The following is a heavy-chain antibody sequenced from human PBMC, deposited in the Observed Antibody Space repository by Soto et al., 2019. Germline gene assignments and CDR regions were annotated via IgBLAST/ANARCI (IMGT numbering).Heavy chain of an antibody. D-gene: IGHD3-9*01. CDR2: ISAYNGNT. V-gene: IGHV1-18*01. J-gene: IGHJ3*02. CDR3: ATARNVLRYFGWFLRTGAFDI. CDR1: GYTFTSYG. Sequence: QVQLVQSGAEVKKPGASVKVSCKASGYTFTSYGISWVRQAPGQGLEWMGWISAYNGNTNYAQKLQGRVTMTTDTSKSTAELELRSLRYDDAAVYYGATARNVLRYFGWFLRTGAFDIWGQGTMLRVAS.